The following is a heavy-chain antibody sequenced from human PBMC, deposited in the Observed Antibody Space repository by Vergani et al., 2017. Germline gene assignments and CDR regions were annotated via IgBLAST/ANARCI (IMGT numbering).Heavy chain of an antibody. V-gene: IGHV4-39*01. CDR2: IYYSGST. J-gene: IGHJ4*02. D-gene: IGHD3-10*01. Sequence: QLQLQESGPGLVKPSETLSLTCTVSGGSISSSNYYWGWIRQPPGKGLEWIGSIYYSGSTYYNPSLKIRATISVDTSKNQSSLKLSSVTAADTAVYYCARQWGVRGATDYWGQGSLVTVSS. CDR1: GGSISSSNYY. CDR3: ARQWGVRGATDY.